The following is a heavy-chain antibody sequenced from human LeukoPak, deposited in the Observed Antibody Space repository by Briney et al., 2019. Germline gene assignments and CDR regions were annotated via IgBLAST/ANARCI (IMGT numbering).Heavy chain of an antibody. Sequence: PGGSLRLSCAASGFTFSSYWMSWVRQAPGKGLEWVGRIKREPDGGTTDYAAPVKGRFTISRDDSKNTLYLQMNSLKTEDTAVYYCTTDPHYYDSSGYFFPPLSWSQGSLVTVSS. CDR3: TTDPHYYDSSGYFFPPLS. V-gene: IGHV3-15*01. D-gene: IGHD3-22*01. CDR1: GFTFSSYW. J-gene: IGHJ4*02. CDR2: IKREPDGGTT.